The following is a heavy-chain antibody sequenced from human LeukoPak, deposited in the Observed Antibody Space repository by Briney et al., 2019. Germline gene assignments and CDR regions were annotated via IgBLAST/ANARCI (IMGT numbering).Heavy chain of an antibody. D-gene: IGHD1-26*01. CDR1: GFTFSSYA. CDR2: ISTNGGST. V-gene: IGHV3-64*05. Sequence: PAGSLRLSCSPSGFTFSSYAMHWVRHAPGKGLEYVSAISTNGGSTYYADSVKGRFTISRDNSKNTLYVQMSSLRAEDTAVYYCVKVIVRATTHDALDMWGQGTMVTVSS. CDR3: VKVIVRATTHDALDM. J-gene: IGHJ3*02.